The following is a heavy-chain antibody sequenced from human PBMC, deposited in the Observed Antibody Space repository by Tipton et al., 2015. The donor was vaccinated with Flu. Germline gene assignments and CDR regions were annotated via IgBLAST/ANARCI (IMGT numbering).Heavy chain of an antibody. V-gene: IGHV4-4*07. Sequence: TLSLTCTVSGGSLSSFYWSWIRQPAGKGLEWIGRIYTSGSTKYNPSLKSRPSMSADTSKNQFSLKLTSVTAADTAVYYCARGSGSGTYVIFDFWGQGTLVTVSS. J-gene: IGHJ4*02. CDR3: ARGSGSGTYVIFDF. CDR1: GGSLSSFY. CDR2: IYTSGST. D-gene: IGHD3-10*01.